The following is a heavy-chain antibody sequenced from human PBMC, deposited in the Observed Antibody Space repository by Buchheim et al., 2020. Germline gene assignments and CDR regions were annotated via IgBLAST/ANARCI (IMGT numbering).Heavy chain of an antibody. J-gene: IGHJ6*03. CDR2: INHSGST. CDR3: ARGYDFWSGNYYYMDV. CDR1: GGSFSGYY. V-gene: IGHV4-34*01. D-gene: IGHD3-3*01. Sequence: QVQLQQWGAGLLKPSETLSLTCAVYGGSFSGYYWSWIRQPPGKGLEWIGEINHSGSTNYNPSLKSRVTISVDTSKNQFSLKLSSVTAADTAVYCCARGYDFWSGNYYYMDVWGKGTT.